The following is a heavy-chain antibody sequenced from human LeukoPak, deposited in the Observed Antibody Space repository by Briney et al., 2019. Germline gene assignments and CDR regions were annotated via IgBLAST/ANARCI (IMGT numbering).Heavy chain of an antibody. CDR1: GGSISSSY. J-gene: IGHJ4*02. V-gene: IGHV4-4*07. CDR3: ARPRSSSGWDGDFDY. CDR2: ISTSGGT. D-gene: IGHD6-19*01. Sequence: KASETLSLTCTVSGGSISSSYWSWIRQPAGKGLEWIGRISTSGGTNYNPSLKSRVTMSVDTSKNQFSLNLSSVTAADTAVYYCARPRSSSGWDGDFDYWGQGTLVTVSS.